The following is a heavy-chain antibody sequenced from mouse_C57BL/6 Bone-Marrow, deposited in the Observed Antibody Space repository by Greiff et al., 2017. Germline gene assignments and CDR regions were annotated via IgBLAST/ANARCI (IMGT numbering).Heavy chain of an antibody. CDR2: IYPGNSDT. CDR3: TPMYYYGSSPCFAY. Sequence: EVQLQQSGTVLARPGASVKMSCKTSGYTFTSYWMHWVKQRPGQGLEWIGAIYPGNSDTRYNQQFKGKAKLTAVTSASTAYMELSSLTNEDSAVYYCTPMYYYGSSPCFAYWGQGTLVTVSA. CDR1: GYTFTSYW. J-gene: IGHJ3*01. V-gene: IGHV1-5*01. D-gene: IGHD1-1*01.